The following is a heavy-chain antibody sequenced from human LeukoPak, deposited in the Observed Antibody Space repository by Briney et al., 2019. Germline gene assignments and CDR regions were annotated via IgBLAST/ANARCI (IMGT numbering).Heavy chain of an antibody. Sequence: GGSLRLSCAASGFTFSIYWMHWVRQAPGKGLVWVSRIKSEGSRKTYADSVKGRFTISRDNAKNTLYLQMNSLRAEDTAVYYCAREPVGFWSGSLAGQNDAFDIWGQGTMVTVSS. CDR2: IKSEGSRK. V-gene: IGHV3-74*01. CDR3: AREPVGFWSGSLAGQNDAFDI. D-gene: IGHD3-3*01. J-gene: IGHJ3*02. CDR1: GFTFSIYW.